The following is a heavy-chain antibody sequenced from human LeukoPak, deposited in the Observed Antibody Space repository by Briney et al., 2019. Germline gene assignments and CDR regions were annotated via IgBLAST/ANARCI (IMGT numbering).Heavy chain of an antibody. CDR2: KYARGNS. J-gene: IGHJ3*02. CDR3: ARGRYCSADICTGGDSFDI. V-gene: IGHV4-4*07. CDR1: GGSISNYY. Sequence: SETLSLTCTVSGGSISNYYWSWIRQPAGKGLEWIGRKYARGNSNYNPPVQSRVTMSVVTSKNQSSLKLRSVTAADTAVYYCARGRYCSADICTGGDSFDIWGQGTMVSVSS. D-gene: IGHD2-15*01.